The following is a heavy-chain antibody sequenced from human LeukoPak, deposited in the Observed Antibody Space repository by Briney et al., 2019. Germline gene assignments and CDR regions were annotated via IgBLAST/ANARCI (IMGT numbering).Heavy chain of an antibody. CDR3: ARERSPRYFDF. D-gene: IGHD3-10*01. J-gene: IGHJ4*02. Sequence: GGSLRLSCAASGFTFSSYEMNWVRQAPGKGLEWVSYISSNSSPIYYADSVKGRFTISRDNAKNSLSLQMNSLRAEDTAVYYCARERSPRYFDFWSQGTLVTVSS. CDR1: GFTFSSYE. V-gene: IGHV3-48*01. CDR2: ISSNSSPI.